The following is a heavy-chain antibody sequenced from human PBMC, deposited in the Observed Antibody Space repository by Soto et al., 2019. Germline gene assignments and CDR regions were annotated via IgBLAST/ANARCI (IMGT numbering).Heavy chain of an antibody. CDR2: ITGSGIYT. CDR1: GFIFATHT. V-gene: IGHV3-21*02. Sequence: VQLVESGGGLVKPGGSLRLSCAASGFIFATHTINWVRQAPGKGLEWVSSITGSGIYTRYADSVKGRFTISSDNAKGSLYLQMNSLGAEDTAVYYCLKEGRSNYNEYFDYWGQGTLVTVSS. D-gene: IGHD4-4*01. CDR3: LKEGRSNYNEYFDY. J-gene: IGHJ4*02.